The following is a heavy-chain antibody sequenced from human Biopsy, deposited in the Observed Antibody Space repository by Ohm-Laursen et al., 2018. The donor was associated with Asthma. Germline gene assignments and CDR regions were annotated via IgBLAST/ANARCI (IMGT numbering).Heavy chain of an antibody. J-gene: IGHJ4*02. CDR3: ARGDSSGWSHYYFDY. Sequence: SLRLSCSASGFTVSRDHMFWVRQAPGKGLEWVLVIYSGGTSHTADSVRGRFTISGDFSKNTLHLQMHSLRVEDTAVYYCARGDSSGWSHYYFDYWGQGTLVTVSS. V-gene: IGHV3-53*01. CDR1: GFTVSRDH. CDR2: IYSGGTS. D-gene: IGHD6-19*01.